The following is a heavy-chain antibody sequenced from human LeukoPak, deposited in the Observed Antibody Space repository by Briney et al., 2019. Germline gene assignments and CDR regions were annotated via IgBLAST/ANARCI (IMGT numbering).Heavy chain of an antibody. V-gene: IGHV3-9*01. CDR3: AKDGRTRYFDWLDY. J-gene: IGHJ4*02. CDR1: GFTFDDYA. CDR2: ISWNSGSI. Sequence: GGSLRLSCAASGFTFDDYAMHWVRQAPGKGLEWVSGISWNSGSIGYADSVKGRFTISRDNAKNSLYLQMNSLRAEDTALYYCAKDGRTRYFDWLDYWGLGTLVTVSS. D-gene: IGHD3-9*01.